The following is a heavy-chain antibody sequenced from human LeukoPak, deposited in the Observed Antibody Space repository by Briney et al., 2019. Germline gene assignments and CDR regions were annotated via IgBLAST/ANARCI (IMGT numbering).Heavy chain of an antibody. V-gene: IGHV4-31*03. CDR2: IYYSGST. Sequence: PSKTLSLTCTVSGGSISSGGYYWSWIRQHPGKGLEWIGYIYYSGSTYYNPSLKSRVTISVDTSKNQFSLKLSSVTAADTAVYYCARSGDYGGNSAAFDIWGQGTMVTVSS. CDR3: ARSGDYGGNSAAFDI. CDR1: GGSISSGGYY. D-gene: IGHD4-23*01. J-gene: IGHJ3*02.